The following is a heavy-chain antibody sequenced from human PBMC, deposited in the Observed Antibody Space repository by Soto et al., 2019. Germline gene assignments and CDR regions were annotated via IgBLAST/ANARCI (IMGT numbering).Heavy chain of an antibody. J-gene: IGHJ4*02. CDR2: ISAYYGNT. CDR3: ARATDRISFFGVVPNGRPHDFDY. V-gene: IGHV1-18*01. D-gene: IGHD3-3*01. CDR1: GYIFTSCG. Sequence: ASVQISSYASGYIFTSCGTSWLRQAPGQGGEWMGWISAYYGNTNYAQKLQGRVTMTTDTYTSTAYMELRSLRSDDTAVYYCARATDRISFFGVVPNGRPHDFDYWGQGTLVTVSS.